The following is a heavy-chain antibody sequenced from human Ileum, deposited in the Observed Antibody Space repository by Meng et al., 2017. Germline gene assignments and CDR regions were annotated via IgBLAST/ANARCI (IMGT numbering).Heavy chain of an antibody. D-gene: IGHD3-22*01. CDR1: GDSISSGDHY. Sequence: QLHLQGSGPGLVKPSQTLSLTCTVSGDSISSGDHYWTWSRQHPGKGLEWIGYFYFSGSTYYNPSLKSRVSISVDTSKNQFSLRMSSVTAADTAVYYCARYYYDSSGVAWFDPWGQGTLVTVSS. CDR3: ARYYYDSSGVAWFDP. V-gene: IGHV4-31*03. J-gene: IGHJ5*02. CDR2: FYFSGST.